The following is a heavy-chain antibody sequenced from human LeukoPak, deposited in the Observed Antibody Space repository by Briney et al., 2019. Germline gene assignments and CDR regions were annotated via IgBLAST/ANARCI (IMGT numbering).Heavy chain of an antibody. V-gene: IGHV3-11*03. CDR3: ARSPGVYYYDSSGYYY. CDR2: ISSSSSYT. CDR1: GFTFSDYY. J-gene: IGHJ4*02. D-gene: IGHD3-22*01. Sequence: KPGGSLRLSCAASGFTFSDYYMSWIRQAPGKGLEWVSYISSSSSYTNYADPVKGRFTISRDNAKNSLYLQMNSLRAEDTAVYYCARSPGVYYYDSSGYYYWGQGTLVTVSS.